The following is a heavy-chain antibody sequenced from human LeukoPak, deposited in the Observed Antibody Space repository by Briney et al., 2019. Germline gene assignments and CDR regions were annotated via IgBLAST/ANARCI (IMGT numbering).Heavy chain of an antibody. CDR3: ARGTRSGYFDY. V-gene: IGHV4-34*01. J-gene: IGHJ4*02. CDR1: GGSFSGYY. CDR2: INHSGST. Sequence: PSETLSLTCAVYGGSFSGYYWSWIRQPPGKGLEWIGEINHSGSTNYNPSLTSRVTTSVDTSKNQFSLKLSSVTAADTAVYYCARGTRSGYFDYWGQGTLVTVSS. D-gene: IGHD6-19*01.